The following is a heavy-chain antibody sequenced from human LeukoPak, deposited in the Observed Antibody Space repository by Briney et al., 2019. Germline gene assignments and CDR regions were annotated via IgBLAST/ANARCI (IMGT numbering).Heavy chain of an antibody. D-gene: IGHD2-21*02. V-gene: IGHV3-21*01. CDR1: GFSFSRYS. J-gene: IGHJ3*02. CDR3: ATRVTADSSDASDI. Sequence: GGSLRLSCAASGFSFSRYSINWVRQAPGKGLEWVSSISSGSHHIYCSDPVKGRFTISRDNAKNSLYLQMNNLRADDTALYYCATRVTADSSDASDIWGQGTFVAVSS. CDR2: ISSGSHHI.